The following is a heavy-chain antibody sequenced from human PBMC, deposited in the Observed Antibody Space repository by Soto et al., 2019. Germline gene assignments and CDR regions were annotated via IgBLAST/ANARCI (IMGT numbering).Heavy chain of an antibody. CDR1: GFTFSSYS. CDR3: ARDHDSGLTDFDY. V-gene: IGHV3-48*01. D-gene: IGHD3-22*01. Sequence: HPGGPLRLSCAASGFTFSSYSMHWVRQAPGKGHEWVAYIGRDSTTIHYADSVKGRFNISRDNDRNSLYLQMNSLRADDTAVYYCARDHDSGLTDFDYWGQGTLVTVSS. CDR2: IGRDSTTI. J-gene: IGHJ4*02.